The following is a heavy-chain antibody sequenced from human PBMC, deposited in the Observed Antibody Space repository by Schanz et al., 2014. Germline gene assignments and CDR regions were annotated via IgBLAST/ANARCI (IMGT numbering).Heavy chain of an antibody. Sequence: QVHLVQSGAEVHKPGASVKVSCKASGYTTFTDYYIHWVRQAPGQGLEWMGWINPNSGDTNHAQKFQGWVTMTRDTSISTAYMELRNLRSDDTAVYSCARAKRFGDMDVRGQGTTVAVSS. CDR2: INPNSGDT. J-gene: IGHJ6*02. V-gene: IGHV1-2*04. CDR3: ARAKRFGDMDV. CDR1: GYTTFTDYY. D-gene: IGHD3-10*01.